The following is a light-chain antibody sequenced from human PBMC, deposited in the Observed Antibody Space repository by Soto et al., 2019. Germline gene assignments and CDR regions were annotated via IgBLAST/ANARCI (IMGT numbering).Light chain of an antibody. CDR1: SSDVGGYNY. Sequence: QSALTQHASVSGSPGQSITISCTGTSSDVGGYNYVSWYQQHPGKAPKLMIYEVSNRPSGVSNRFSGSKSGNTASLTISGLQAEDDADYYCSSYTSSSTLPWVFGGGTKLTVL. CDR3: SSYTSSSTLPWV. J-gene: IGLJ3*02. V-gene: IGLV2-14*01. CDR2: EVS.